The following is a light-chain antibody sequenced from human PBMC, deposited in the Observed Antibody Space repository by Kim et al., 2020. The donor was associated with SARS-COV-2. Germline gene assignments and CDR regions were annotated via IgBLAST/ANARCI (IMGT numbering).Light chain of an antibody. CDR3: QQSYSTPMYT. J-gene: IGKJ2*01. Sequence: GDRVTITCRASQSISSYLNWYQQKPGTAPKLLIYAASSLQSGVPSRFSGSGSGTDFTLTISSLQPEDFATYYCQQSYSTPMYTFGQGTKLEI. CDR2: AAS. CDR1: QSISSY. V-gene: IGKV1-39*01.